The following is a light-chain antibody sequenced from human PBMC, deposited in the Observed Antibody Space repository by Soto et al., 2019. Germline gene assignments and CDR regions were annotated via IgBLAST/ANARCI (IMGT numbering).Light chain of an antibody. Sequence: AIQMTQSPSSLSASVGDRVAISCRPSQAFPNNMAWYQQKPGKPPKLLIYEESTLHSGVPSRFSGSGSETEFTLTISDLQPDDLGTYYCQQYNNYFTFGQGTKVDI. V-gene: IGKV1D-13*01. J-gene: IGKJ1*01. CDR3: QQYNNYFT. CDR1: QAFPNN. CDR2: EES.